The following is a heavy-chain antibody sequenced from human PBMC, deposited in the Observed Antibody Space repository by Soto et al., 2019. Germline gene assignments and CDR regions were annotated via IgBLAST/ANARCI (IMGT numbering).Heavy chain of an antibody. CDR1: GGSFSGYY. V-gene: IGHV4-34*01. J-gene: IGHJ4*02. CDR3: ASRALYCSGGSCYSEYYYFDY. Sequence: QVQLQQWGAGLLKPSETLSLTGAVYGGSFSGYYWSWIRQPPGKGRGWIGEINHSGSTNYNPSLKSRVTISVDTSKNQFSLKLSSVTAADTAVYYCASRALYCSGGSCYSEYYYFDYWGQGTLVTVSS. D-gene: IGHD2-15*01. CDR2: INHSGST.